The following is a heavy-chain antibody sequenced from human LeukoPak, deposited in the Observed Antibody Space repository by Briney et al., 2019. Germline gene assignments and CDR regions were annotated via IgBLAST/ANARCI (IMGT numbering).Heavy chain of an antibody. CDR1: GFTVSSNY. V-gene: IGHV3-53*01. Sequence: GGSLRLSCAASGFTVSSNYMSWVRQAPGKGLEWVSVIYSGGSTYYADSVKGRFTISRDNSKNTLYLQMNSLKTEDTAVYYCTTSIREPDYYYYMDVWGKGTTVTISS. D-gene: IGHD1-26*01. J-gene: IGHJ6*03. CDR2: IYSGGST. CDR3: TTSIREPDYYYYMDV.